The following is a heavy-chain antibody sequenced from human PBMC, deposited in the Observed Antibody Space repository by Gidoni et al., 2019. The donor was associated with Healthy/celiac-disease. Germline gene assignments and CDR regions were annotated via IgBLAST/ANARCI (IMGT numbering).Heavy chain of an antibody. CDR2: IYYREST. CDR1: GGAISSYY. J-gene: IGHJ4*02. Sequence: VQLQESGRGLVTPSATLSLTCTVSGGAISSYYWSWIRPPPGKGLEWIGYIYYRESTNYNPSLKSRVTISVDTSKNQYSLKLSAVTAADTAVDYCARVTREMATITIDYWGQGTLVTVSS. D-gene: IGHD5-12*01. V-gene: IGHV4-59*08. CDR3: ARVTREMATITIDY.